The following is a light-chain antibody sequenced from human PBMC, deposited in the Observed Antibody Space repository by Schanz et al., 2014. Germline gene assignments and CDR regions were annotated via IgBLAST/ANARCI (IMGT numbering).Light chain of an antibody. CDR1: SSDVGDYNY. V-gene: IGLV2-8*01. CDR2: EVS. CDR3: SSYAGTNIWV. J-gene: IGLJ3*02. Sequence: QSALTQPPSASGSLGQSVTISCTGTSSDVGDYNYVSWYQQHPGKAPKLMIYEVSKRPSGVPDRFSGSKSGNTASLTVSGLQAEDEADYYCSSYAGTNIWVFGGGTKLTVL.